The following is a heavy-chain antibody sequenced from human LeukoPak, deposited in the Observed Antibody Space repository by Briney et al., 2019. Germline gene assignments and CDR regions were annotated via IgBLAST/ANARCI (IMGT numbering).Heavy chain of an antibody. CDR2: IKSKTDGGTT. V-gene: IGHV3-15*01. J-gene: IGHJ3*02. Sequence: PGGSLRLSCAASGFTFSNAWMSWVRQAPGKGLEWVGRIKSKTDGGTTDYAAPVKGRFTISRDDSKNTLYLQMNSLKTEDTAVYYCTTDRVGYGYGAFDIWGQGTMVTVSS. D-gene: IGHD5-18*01. CDR3: TTDRVGYGYGAFDI. CDR1: GFTFSNAW.